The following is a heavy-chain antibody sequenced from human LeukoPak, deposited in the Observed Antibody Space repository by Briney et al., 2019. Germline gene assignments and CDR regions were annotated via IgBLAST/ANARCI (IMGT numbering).Heavy chain of an antibody. V-gene: IGHV4-30-4*01. CDR1: GASITSGDYY. J-gene: IGHJ3*02. CDR3: ARQPLGYDAFDI. D-gene: IGHD7-27*01. CDR2: IYYSGNT. Sequence: SETLSLTCTVSGASITSGDYYWSWIRQPPGKGLEWIGFIYYSGNTYYNPSLKSRVTMSVDTSKNQFSLKLSSVTAADTAVYYCARQPLGYDAFDIWGQGTMVTVSS.